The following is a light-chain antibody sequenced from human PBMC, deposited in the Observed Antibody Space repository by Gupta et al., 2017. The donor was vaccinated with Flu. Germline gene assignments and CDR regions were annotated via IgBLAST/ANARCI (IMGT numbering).Light chain of an antibody. CDR3: ESWDDSRSRPVV. J-gene: IGLJ2*01. CDR2: RNS. V-gene: IGLV1-47*01. Sequence: QSVLTQPPSVSGTPGQRVTIACSGSSSNIGSNYVYWYQQLPGTAPKLLIYRNSQRPSGVPDRFSGSKSGTSASLAISGLRSEDEADYYCESWDDSRSRPVVFGGGTKVTVL. CDR1: SSNIGSNY.